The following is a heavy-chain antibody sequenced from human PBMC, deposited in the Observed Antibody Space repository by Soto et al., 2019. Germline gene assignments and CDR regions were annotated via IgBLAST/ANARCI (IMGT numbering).Heavy chain of an antibody. CDR1: GYTFTSYG. Sequence: QVQLVQSGAEVKKPGASVKVSCKASGYTFTSYGISWVRQAPGQGLEWMGWISAYNGNTKNAQKLQGRVTMTTDTPRSTAYMELRSRRPDDTAVYYCARDSPPVDYGGQGPLVTVSS. CDR2: ISAYNGNT. CDR3: ARDSPPVDY. V-gene: IGHV1-18*01. J-gene: IGHJ4*02.